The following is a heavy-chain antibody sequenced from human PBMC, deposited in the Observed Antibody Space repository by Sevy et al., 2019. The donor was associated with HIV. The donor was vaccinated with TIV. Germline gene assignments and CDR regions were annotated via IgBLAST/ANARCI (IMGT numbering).Heavy chain of an antibody. Sequence: GGSLRLSCAASGFTFSSYAMHWVRQAPGKGLEWVAVISYDGSNKYYADSVKGRFTISRDNSKNTLYLQMNSLRAEDTAVYYCSRPRHPSIAVARYFQHWGQGTLVTVSS. CDR3: SRPRHPSIAVARYFQH. D-gene: IGHD6-19*01. V-gene: IGHV3-30-3*01. CDR2: ISYDGSNK. CDR1: GFTFSSYA. J-gene: IGHJ1*01.